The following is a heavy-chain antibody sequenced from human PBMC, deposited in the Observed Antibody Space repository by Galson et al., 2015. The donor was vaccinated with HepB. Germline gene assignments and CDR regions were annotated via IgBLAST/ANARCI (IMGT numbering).Heavy chain of an antibody. CDR3: ARKPHNYFDP. J-gene: IGHJ5*01. Sequence: ETLSLTCTVSDGSIGNYYWSWIRQAPGEGLEWLGYVHYSGFTNYNPSLKTRISMSVDSSKAQFSLKLSFVTTADTAVYYCARKPHNYFDPWGQGTLVTVSS. CDR2: VHYSGFT. CDR1: DGSIGNYY. V-gene: IGHV4-59*01.